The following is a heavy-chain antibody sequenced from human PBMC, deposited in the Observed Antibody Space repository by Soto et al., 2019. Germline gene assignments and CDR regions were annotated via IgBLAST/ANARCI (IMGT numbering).Heavy chain of an antibody. J-gene: IGHJ5*02. CDR1: GGSISSGDYY. Sequence: SETLSLTCTVSGGSISSGDYYWSWIRQPPGKGLEWIGYIYYSGSTYYNPSLKSRVTISVDTSKNQFSLKLSSVTAADTAVYYCASADWSSEVWFDPWGQGTLVTVSS. CDR2: IYYSGST. CDR3: ASADWSSEVWFDP. V-gene: IGHV4-30-4*01. D-gene: IGHD2-2*01.